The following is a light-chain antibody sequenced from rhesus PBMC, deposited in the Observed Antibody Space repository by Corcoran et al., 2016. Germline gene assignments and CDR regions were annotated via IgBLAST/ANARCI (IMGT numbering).Light chain of an antibody. CDR2: KVS. Sequence: DVVMTQSPLALPITPGQPASISCRSSQSLVHSNGNTYLSWFQQKPGQPPRLLIYKVSNRYSGVPDRFSGSGAGTDFTLKISRVEAEDVGVYYCMQYTHIPLTFGGGTKVEIE. V-gene: IGKV2-65*01. J-gene: IGKJ4*01. CDR3: MQYTHIPLT. CDR1: QSLVHSNGNTY.